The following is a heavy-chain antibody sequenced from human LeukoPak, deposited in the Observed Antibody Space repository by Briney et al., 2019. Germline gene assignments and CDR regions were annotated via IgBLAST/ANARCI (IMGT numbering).Heavy chain of an antibody. CDR1: GFTFSSYW. V-gene: IGHV3-7*03. J-gene: IGHJ4*02. CDR2: IKTDGSEK. Sequence: GGSLRLSCEASGFTFSSYWMSWVRQAPGKGLEWVANIKTDGSEKYYVDSVKGRFTISRDNAKNSLYLQMNSLRAEDTAVYYCARDSRTLYDSSGYYDYWGQGTLVTVSS. CDR3: ARDSRTLYDSSGYYDY. D-gene: IGHD3-22*01.